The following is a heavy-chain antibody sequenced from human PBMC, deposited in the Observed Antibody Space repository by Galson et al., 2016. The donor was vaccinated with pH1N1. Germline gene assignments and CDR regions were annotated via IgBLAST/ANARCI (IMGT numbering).Heavy chain of an antibody. CDR2: IRHDGSAK. CDR3: AKDVSGELIPSRIEL. CDR1: GFTFRRYG. Sequence: SLRLSCAVSGFTFRRYGLHWVRQAPGMGLEWLTFIRHDGSAKFYADSVKGRFSISRDNSKNVLYMEMNSLRPEDTAVYYCAKDVSGELIPSRIELWGQGNLVTVSS. J-gene: IGHJ4*02. V-gene: IGHV3-30*02. D-gene: IGHD3-10*02.